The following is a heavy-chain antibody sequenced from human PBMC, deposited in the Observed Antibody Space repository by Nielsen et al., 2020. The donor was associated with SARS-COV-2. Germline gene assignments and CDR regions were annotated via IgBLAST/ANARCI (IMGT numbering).Heavy chain of an antibody. J-gene: IGHJ4*02. CDR1: GFTFSSYA. CDR3: ARDSEDCSSTSCPQGPYFDY. D-gene: IGHD2-2*01. V-gene: IGHV3-30-3*01. CDR2: ISYDGSNK. Sequence: EGSLRLSCAASGFTFSSYAMHWVRQAPGKGLEWVAVISYDGSNKYYADSVKGRFTISRDNSKNTLYLQMNSLRAEDTAVYYCARDSEDCSSTSCPQGPYFDYWGQGTLVTVSS.